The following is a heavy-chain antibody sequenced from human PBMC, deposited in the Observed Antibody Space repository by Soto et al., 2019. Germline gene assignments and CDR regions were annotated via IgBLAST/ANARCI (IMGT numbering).Heavy chain of an antibody. V-gene: IGHV3-74*01. CDR1: GFTFSNFW. CDR2: IYSDGSGT. J-gene: IGHJ4*02. D-gene: IGHD5-18*01. CDR3: ATLNSFGSDY. Sequence: EVQLVESGGGLVQPGGSLRLSCAASGFTFSNFWMHWVRQAPGKGLVWVSRIYSDGSGTTYADSVKGRFTISRDNAKSTLYLQMNSLRAEDTAVYYWATLNSFGSDYWGRGTLVTVSS.